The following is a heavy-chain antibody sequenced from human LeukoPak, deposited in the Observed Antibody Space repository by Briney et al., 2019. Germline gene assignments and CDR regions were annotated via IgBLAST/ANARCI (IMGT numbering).Heavy chain of an antibody. D-gene: IGHD6-19*01. V-gene: IGHV1-2*02. CDR1: GYTFTDYY. CDR3: ARLAAVPG. Sequence: ASVTVSCKSSGYTFTDYYLHWVRQPPGQGLEWMGWIHPSSGGTNYAQKFQGRVAMTRDTSISTGYMELSSLRSDDTAVYYCARLAAVPGWGQGTLVTVSS. CDR2: IHPSSGGT. J-gene: IGHJ1*01.